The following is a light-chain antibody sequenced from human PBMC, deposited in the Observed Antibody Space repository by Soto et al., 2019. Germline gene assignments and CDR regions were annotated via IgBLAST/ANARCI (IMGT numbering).Light chain of an antibody. Sequence: AIQMTQSPSSLPASLGDRVTITCRASQAIRNNLGWYQQKPGKAPKLLIFAASSLQTGVPSRFSGSGSGTDFTLTISSLQPEDFATYFCLQHYNNPLTFGGGTKVDIK. V-gene: IGKV1-6*01. CDR2: AAS. CDR1: QAIRNN. J-gene: IGKJ4*01. CDR3: LQHYNNPLT.